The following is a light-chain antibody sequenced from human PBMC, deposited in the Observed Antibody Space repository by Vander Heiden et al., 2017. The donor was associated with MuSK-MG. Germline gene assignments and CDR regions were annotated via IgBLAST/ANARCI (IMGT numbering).Light chain of an antibody. Sequence: DIQLTQSPSFLSASVGARVTINCRASQGISSYLAWYQQKPGKAPTLLIYAASTLQSGVPSRFSGSGSGTEFTLTISSLQPEDFATYYCQQLNSYPLTFGGGTKVEIK. CDR1: QGISSY. J-gene: IGKJ4*01. CDR3: QQLNSYPLT. CDR2: AAS. V-gene: IGKV1-9*01.